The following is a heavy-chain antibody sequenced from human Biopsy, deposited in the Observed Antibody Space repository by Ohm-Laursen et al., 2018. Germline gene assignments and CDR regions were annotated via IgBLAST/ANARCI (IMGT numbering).Heavy chain of an antibody. J-gene: IGHJ6*02. CDR1: GYTFTSYG. D-gene: IGHD1-1*01. Sequence: ASVKVSCKASGYTFTSYGISWVRQAPGQGLEWMGWINTENGNTIYAQNLQGRVTITADTSTSTAYMEVSSLRSDDIAVYYCARAKLEPVYYYYGMDVWGQGTTVTVSS. CDR3: ARAKLEPVYYYYGMDV. CDR2: INTENGNT. V-gene: IGHV1-18*03.